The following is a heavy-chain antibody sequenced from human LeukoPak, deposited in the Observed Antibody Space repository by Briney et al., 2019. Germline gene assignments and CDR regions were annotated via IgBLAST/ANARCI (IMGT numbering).Heavy chain of an antibody. J-gene: IGHJ5*02. V-gene: IGHV3-30*04. CDR3: AATVDGYNNP. D-gene: IGHD5-24*01. CDR2: ISYDGSNR. CDR1: GFTFSSYA. Sequence: GRSLRLSCAASGFTFSSYAMHWVRQAPGKGLEWVAVISYDGSNRYYADSVKGRFTISRDNAKNSLYLQMNSRRAEDTAVYYCAATVDGYNNPWGQGTLVTVSS.